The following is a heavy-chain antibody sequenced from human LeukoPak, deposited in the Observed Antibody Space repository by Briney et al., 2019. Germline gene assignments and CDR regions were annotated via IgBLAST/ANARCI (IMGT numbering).Heavy chain of an antibody. CDR2: NLYSGRT. D-gene: IGHD6-13*01. CDR1: GGYICSYH. J-gene: IGHJ6*02. V-gene: IGHV4-59*01. Sequence: SGTLSLTCTVSGGYICSYHWSWVPPPPGEGLGGVGYNLYSGRTNYNPSLKRRVTISVDPSKNQFSLKLSSVTAADTAVYYCARYIAAADPLGYYYYYYGMDVWGQGTTVTVSS. CDR3: ARYIAAADPLGYYYYYYGMDV.